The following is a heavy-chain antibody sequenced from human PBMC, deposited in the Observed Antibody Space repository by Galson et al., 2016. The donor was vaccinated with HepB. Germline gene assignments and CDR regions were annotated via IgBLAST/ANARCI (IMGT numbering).Heavy chain of an antibody. D-gene: IGHD2-2*01. J-gene: IGHJ6*02. V-gene: IGHV2-70*11. Sequence: PALVKPTQTLTLTCTFSGFSLTTNGMSVSWIRQPPGKALEWLARIDWDDDEYYHTSLRTRLTISKDTSKNQVVLTVTNMDPADTATYFCARTHLHCSGSSCDTRYGSDVWGQGTTVAVTS. CDR3: ARTHLHCSGSSCDTRYGSDV. CDR2: IDWDDDE. CDR1: GFSLTTNGMS.